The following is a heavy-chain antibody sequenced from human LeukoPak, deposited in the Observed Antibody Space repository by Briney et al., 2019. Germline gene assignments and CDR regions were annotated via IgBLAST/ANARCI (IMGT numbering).Heavy chain of an antibody. Sequence: PSETLSLTCAVYGGSFSGYYWSWIRQPPGKGLEWIGEINHSGSTNYNPSLKSRVTISVDTSKNQFSLKLSSVTAADTAVYYCARQGGYIAPLALWGQGTLVTVSA. CDR1: GGSFSGYY. CDR2: INHSGST. J-gene: IGHJ4*02. V-gene: IGHV4-34*01. CDR3: ARQGGYIAPLAL. D-gene: IGHD6-13*01.